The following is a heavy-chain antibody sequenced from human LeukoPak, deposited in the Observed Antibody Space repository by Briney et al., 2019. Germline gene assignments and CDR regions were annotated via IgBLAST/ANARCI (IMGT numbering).Heavy chain of an antibody. CDR1: GGSFSGYY. D-gene: IGHD2-2*01. J-gene: IGHJ3*02. CDR3: ATPAMKTSDAFDI. Sequence: PSETLSLTCAVYGGSFSGYYWSWIRQPPGKGLEWIGEINHSGSTNYNPSLKSRVTISVDTSKNQFSLKLSSVTAADTAVYYCATPAMKTSDAFDIWGQGTMVTVSS. V-gene: IGHV4-34*01. CDR2: INHSGST.